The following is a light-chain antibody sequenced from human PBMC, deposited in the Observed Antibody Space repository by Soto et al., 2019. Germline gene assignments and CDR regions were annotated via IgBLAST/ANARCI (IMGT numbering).Light chain of an antibody. Sequence: EVVMRHSPATLSVSPWEIATLSCRASESVGRHLAWYHQKPGQAPKLLIFDASTRATGVPARFSGSGSGTEFTLTVSSLQSEDIAVYFCQQYNNWPPNFGQGTRLEIK. CDR2: DAS. J-gene: IGKJ5*01. CDR3: QQYNNWPPN. V-gene: IGKV3-15*01. CDR1: ESVGRH.